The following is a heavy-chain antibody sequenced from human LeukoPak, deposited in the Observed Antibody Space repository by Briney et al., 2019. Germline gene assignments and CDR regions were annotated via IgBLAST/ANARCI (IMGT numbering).Heavy chain of an antibody. V-gene: IGHV3-33*01. Sequence: GRSLRLSCAASAFIFSHYGMHWVRQVPGKGLEWVAVIWANGNDKYYIDSVKGRFTVSRDNSKNTLYLQMDSLRAEDTAVYYCARDACSSTSCYGFADYYGMDVWGQGTTVTVSS. J-gene: IGHJ6*02. D-gene: IGHD2-2*01. CDR1: AFIFSHYG. CDR2: IWANGNDK. CDR3: ARDACSSTSCYGFADYYGMDV.